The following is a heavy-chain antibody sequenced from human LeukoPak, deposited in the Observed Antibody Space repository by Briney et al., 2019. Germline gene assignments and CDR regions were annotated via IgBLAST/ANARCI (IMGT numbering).Heavy chain of an antibody. CDR3: ATNGKDYYDSSGYVVN. V-gene: IGHV4-31*03. D-gene: IGHD3-22*01. CDR1: GASITNGDYY. Sequence: SETLSLTCTVSGASITNGDYYWSWIRQHPGKGLEWIGYIYYSGSTYYNPSLKSRVTISVDTSKNQFSLKLSSVTAADTAVYYCATNGKDYYDSSGYVVNWGQGTLVTVSS. CDR2: IYYSGST. J-gene: IGHJ4*02.